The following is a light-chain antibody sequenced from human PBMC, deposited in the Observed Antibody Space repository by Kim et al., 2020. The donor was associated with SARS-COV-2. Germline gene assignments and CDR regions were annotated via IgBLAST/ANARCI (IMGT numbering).Light chain of an antibody. V-gene: IGKV1-5*03. J-gene: IGKJ1*01. CDR3: QQYNSYSWT. CDR2: KAS. Sequence: ASVGDRVTITCRASQSISSWLAWYQQKPGKAPNLLIYKASSLESGVPSSFSGSGSGTEFTLTISSLQPDDFATYYCQQYNSYSWTFGQGTKVDIK. CDR1: QSISSW.